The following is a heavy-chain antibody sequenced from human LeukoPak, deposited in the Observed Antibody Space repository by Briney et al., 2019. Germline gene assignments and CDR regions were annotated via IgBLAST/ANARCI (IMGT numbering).Heavy chain of an antibody. CDR1: GFTFSTSW. V-gene: IGHV3-74*01. D-gene: IGHD2-8*01. CDR3: AKDPNGDYIGAFDA. CDR2: INSDGNDR. J-gene: IGHJ3*01. Sequence: PGGSLRLSCAASGFTFSTSWMHWVRQAPGEGLVWVSRINSDGNDRNYADSVKGRFTISRDNAKNTLYLQMNSLRAEDTAVYYCAKDPNGDYIGAFDAWGQGTMVIVSS.